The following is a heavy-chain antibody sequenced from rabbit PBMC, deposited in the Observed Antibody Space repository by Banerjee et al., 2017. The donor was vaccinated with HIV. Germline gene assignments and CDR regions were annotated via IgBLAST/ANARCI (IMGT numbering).Heavy chain of an antibody. CDR1: GFNFSSYG. V-gene: IGHV1S7*01. D-gene: IGHD6-1*01. CDR3: ARGSDCTYGYTDCAFRL. Sequence: QLKESGGGLVQPGGSLKLSCKASGFNFSSYGFSWVRQAPGKGLEWIGYIDPVFGSTYYASWVNGRFTISRENTQNTVSLQMNSLTAADTPTYFCARGSDCTYGYTDCAFRLWGPGTLVTVS. CDR2: IDPVFGST. J-gene: IGHJ4*01.